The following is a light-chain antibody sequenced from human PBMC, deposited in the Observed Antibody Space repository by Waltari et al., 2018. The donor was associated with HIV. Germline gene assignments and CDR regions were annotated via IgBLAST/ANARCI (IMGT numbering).Light chain of an antibody. J-gene: IGLJ3*02. V-gene: IGLV2-14*03. CDR1: SNDVGGYNY. CDR3: ESYTSTSVWV. CDR2: DVR. Sequence: QSALTQPASVSGSPGQSITISCTGSSNDVGGYNYVSWYQQHPGKAPRLMIYDVRPRPAGVSDRFSGSKSGDTASRTISGLQPEDEADYYCESYTSTSVWVFGGGTRLTVL.